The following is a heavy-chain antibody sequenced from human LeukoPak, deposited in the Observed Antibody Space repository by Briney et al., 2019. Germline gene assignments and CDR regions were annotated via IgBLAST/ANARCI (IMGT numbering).Heavy chain of an antibody. V-gene: IGHV3-74*01. Sequence: GGSLRLACAVSGATFSTFWMHWVRQVPGKGPAWVSRTNPDGSRVDYADSVKGRFTISRDNARDTLYLQMNSLRVEDTALYYCVFDFGGYSDTWGQGTLVTVSS. D-gene: IGHD3-10*01. CDR1: GATFSTFW. J-gene: IGHJ5*02. CDR2: TNPDGSRV. CDR3: VFDFGGYSDT.